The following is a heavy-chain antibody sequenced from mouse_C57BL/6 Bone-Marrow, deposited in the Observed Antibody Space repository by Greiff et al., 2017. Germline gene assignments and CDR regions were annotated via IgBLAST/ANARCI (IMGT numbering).Heavy chain of an antibody. V-gene: IGHV5-15*01. Sequence: EVQLVESGGGLVQPGGSLKLSCAASGFTFSDYGMAWVRQAPRKGPEWVAFISNLAYSIYYEDNVTGRFTISGENAKNTLYLEMSSLRSEDTAMYYCARLGYCGSSYGYFDVWGTGTTVTVSS. CDR3: ARLGYCGSSYGYFDV. J-gene: IGHJ1*03. CDR1: GFTFSDYG. CDR2: ISNLAYSI. D-gene: IGHD1-1*01.